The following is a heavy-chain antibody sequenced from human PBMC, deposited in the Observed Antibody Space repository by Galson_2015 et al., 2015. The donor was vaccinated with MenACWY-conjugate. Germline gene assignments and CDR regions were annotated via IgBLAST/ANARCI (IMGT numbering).Heavy chain of an antibody. Sequence: SLRLSCAASGFTFGSYWMHWVRQVPGKGLVWVSRIDRAGSSTTYADSVKGRFTISRDNAKNTLYLQMNSPRAEDTAVCYCARDRNEPTVSLPSNWFDSWGQGTQVIVSS. CDR3: ARDRNEPTVSLPSNWFDS. J-gene: IGHJ5*01. V-gene: IGHV3-74*01. D-gene: IGHD4-11*01. CDR2: IDRAGSST. CDR1: GFTFGSYW.